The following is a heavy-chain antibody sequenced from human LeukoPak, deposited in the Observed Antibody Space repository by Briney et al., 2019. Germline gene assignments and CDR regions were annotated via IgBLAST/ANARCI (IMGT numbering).Heavy chain of an antibody. CDR2: ISGSGDST. CDR1: GFTFSRYA. V-gene: IGHV3-23*01. CDR3: AKDPDADNDFWSRYYHY. Sequence: GGSLRLSCAASGFTFSRYAMSWVRQAPGKGLEWVSTISGSGDSTFYADSVKGRFTISRDNSKNMLYLQMNSLRAEDTAVYYCAKDPDADNDFWSRYYHYWGQGTLVTVSS. J-gene: IGHJ4*02. D-gene: IGHD3-3*01.